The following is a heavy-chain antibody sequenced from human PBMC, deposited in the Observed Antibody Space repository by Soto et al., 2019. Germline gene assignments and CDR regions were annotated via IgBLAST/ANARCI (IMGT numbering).Heavy chain of an antibody. CDR3: ASYVWGSYRSIDY. D-gene: IGHD3-16*02. CDR2: IYYSGST. CDR1: GGSISSGGWY. J-gene: IGHJ4*02. V-gene: IGHV4-31*03. Sequence: SETLSLTCTVSGGSISSGGWYWRWIRQHPGKGLEWIGYIYYSGSTYYNPSLQSRVTISVETSKNQFSLKLSSVTAADTAVYYCASYVWGSYRSIDYWGQGALVTVSS.